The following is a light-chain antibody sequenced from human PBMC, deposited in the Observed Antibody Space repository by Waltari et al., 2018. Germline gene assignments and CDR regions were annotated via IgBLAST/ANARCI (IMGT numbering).Light chain of an antibody. CDR2: LDS. J-gene: IGLJ3*02. CDR1: KLRDQF. CDR3: QAWASTNWA. V-gene: IGLV3-1*01. Sequence: SHELTQPASVSVSPGQTATITCSRDKLRDQFASWYQHRPGQSPVLVIYLDSKRPSGMPDRFSGSNAGEPAPLTIGRTQATDEADYYSQAWASTNWAFGGGTKLTVL.